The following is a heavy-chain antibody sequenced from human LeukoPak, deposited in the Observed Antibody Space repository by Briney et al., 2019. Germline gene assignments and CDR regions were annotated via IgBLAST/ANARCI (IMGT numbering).Heavy chain of an antibody. CDR3: ARDRGYSSGWNYYYYGMDV. D-gene: IGHD6-19*01. V-gene: IGHV3-30*03. Sequence: SGGSLRLSCAASGFTFSSYGMHWVRQAPGKGLEWVAVISYDGSNKYYADSVKGRFTISRDNSKNTLYLQMNSLRAEDTAVYYCARDRGYSSGWNYYYYGMDVWGQGTTVTVSS. J-gene: IGHJ6*02. CDR1: GFTFSSYG. CDR2: ISYDGSNK.